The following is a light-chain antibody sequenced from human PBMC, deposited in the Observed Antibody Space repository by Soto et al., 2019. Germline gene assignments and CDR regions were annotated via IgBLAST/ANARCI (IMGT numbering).Light chain of an antibody. V-gene: IGLV2-14*01. CDR1: SSDVGGYNY. Sequence: QSALTQPASVSGSPGQSITISCTGTSSDVGGYNYVSWYQQHPGKAPKLMIYDVSNRPSGVSNRFSGSKSGNTASLTISGRQAEDEADYYCSSYTSISTVVFAGGTKRTVL. CDR2: DVS. CDR3: SSYTSISTVV. J-gene: IGLJ2*01.